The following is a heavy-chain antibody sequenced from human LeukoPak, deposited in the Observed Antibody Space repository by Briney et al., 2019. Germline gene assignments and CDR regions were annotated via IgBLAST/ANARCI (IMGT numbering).Heavy chain of an antibody. Sequence: ASVKVSCKASGYSFTSHYVHWVRQAPGQGLEWMGIIHPSGGNARYAQKFQGRLSMTRDTSTNTVYMDLSRLTSEDTAVYYCAIHFVNYYDTNGDALDIWGQGTMVSVSS. CDR3: AIHFVNYYDTNGDALDI. J-gene: IGHJ3*02. CDR2: IHPSGGNA. D-gene: IGHD3-22*01. V-gene: IGHV1-46*01. CDR1: GYSFTSHY.